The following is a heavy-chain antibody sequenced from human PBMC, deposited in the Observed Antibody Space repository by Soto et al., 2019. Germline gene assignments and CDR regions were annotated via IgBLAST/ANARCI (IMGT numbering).Heavy chain of an antibody. J-gene: IGHJ6*02. Sequence: PSETLSLTCTVSGGSISSSSYYWGWIRQPPGKGLEWIGSIYYSGSTYYNPSLKSRVTISVDTSKNQFSLKLSSVTAADTAVYYCARHLYSASYLFIESYYYGMDVWGQGTTVTVSS. CDR1: GGSISSSSYY. V-gene: IGHV4-39*01. CDR3: ARHLYSASYLFIESYYYGMDV. D-gene: IGHD1-26*01. CDR2: IYYSGST.